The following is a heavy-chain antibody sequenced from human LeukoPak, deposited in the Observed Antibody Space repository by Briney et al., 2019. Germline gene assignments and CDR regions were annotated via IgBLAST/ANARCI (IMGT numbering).Heavy chain of an antibody. CDR3: ARALIGYYFDY. V-gene: IGHV3-21*01. CDR1: GFTFSSYW. Sequence: GGSLRLSCAASGFTFSSYWMNWVRQAPGKGLEWVSSISSSSSYIYYADSVKGRFTISRDNAKNSLYLQMNSLRAEDTAVYYCARALIGYYFDYWGQGTLVTVSS. CDR2: ISSSSSYI. J-gene: IGHJ4*02. D-gene: IGHD2-8*01.